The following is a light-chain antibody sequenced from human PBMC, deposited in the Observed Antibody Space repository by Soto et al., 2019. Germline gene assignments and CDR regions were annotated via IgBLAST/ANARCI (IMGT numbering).Light chain of an antibody. V-gene: IGLV2-23*02. CDR3: CSYAGSSTYV. Sequence: QSALTQPASVSGSPGQSITISCTGSSRDVGSYNLVSWYQQYPGKAPKVMIYEVSKRPSGVSNRFSGSKSGNTASLTISGLQAEDEDDYYCCSYAGSSTYVFGTGTKLTVL. J-gene: IGLJ1*01. CDR1: SRDVGSYNL. CDR2: EVS.